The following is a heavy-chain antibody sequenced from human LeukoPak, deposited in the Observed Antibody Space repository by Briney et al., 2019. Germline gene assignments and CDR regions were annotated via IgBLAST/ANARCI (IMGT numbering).Heavy chain of an antibody. Sequence: GASVKVSCKASGYTFTSYGISWVRQAPGQGLEWMGWISAYNGNTNYAQKLQGRVTMTTDTSTSTAYMELRSLRCDDTAVYYCARVLRYFDWSPSWFDPWGQGTLVTVSS. CDR1: GYTFTSYG. J-gene: IGHJ5*02. D-gene: IGHD3-9*01. V-gene: IGHV1-18*01. CDR2: ISAYNGNT. CDR3: ARVLRYFDWSPSWFDP.